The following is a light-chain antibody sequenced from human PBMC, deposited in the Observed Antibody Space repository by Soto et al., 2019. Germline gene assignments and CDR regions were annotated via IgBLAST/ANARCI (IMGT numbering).Light chain of an antibody. J-gene: IGKJ4*01. V-gene: IGKV4-1*01. Sequence: DFVLTQSPDSLAVSLGERATFNCRSSRTLLSPADNQNYLAWSRQRPGQPPELLIYWASTRESGVPDRFTGSGSGTDFTLTISSLQAEDVAVYYCHQNYAPPLTFGGGTKLEIK. CDR1: RTLLSPADNQNY. CDR3: HQNYAPPLT. CDR2: WAS.